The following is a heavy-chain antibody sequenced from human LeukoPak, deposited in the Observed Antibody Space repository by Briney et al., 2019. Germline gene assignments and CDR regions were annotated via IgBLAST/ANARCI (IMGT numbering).Heavy chain of an antibody. J-gene: IGHJ6*04. V-gene: IGHV3-53*01. CDR3: ARDRPISSWYGGGYYYYGMDV. D-gene: IGHD6-13*01. CDR1: GFTVSSNY. CDR2: TYSGGST. Sequence: GGSLRLSCAASGFTVSSNYMSWVRQAPGKGLEWVSVTYSGGSTYYADSVKGRFTISRDNSKNTLYLQMNSLRAEDTAVYYCARDRPISSWYGGGYYYYGMDVWGKGTTVTVPS.